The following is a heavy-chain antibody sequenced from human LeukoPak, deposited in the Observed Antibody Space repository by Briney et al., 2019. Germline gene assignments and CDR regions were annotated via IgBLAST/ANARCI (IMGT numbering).Heavy chain of an antibody. J-gene: IGHJ3*02. D-gene: IGHD3-3*01. V-gene: IGHV4-31*03. CDR3: AGFGVLPANPHAFDI. Sequence: SETLSLTCTVSGGSISSGGYYWSWIRQPPGKGLERIGYIYYSGSTYYNPSLKSRVTISVDTSKNQFSLKLSSVTAADTAVYYCAGFGVLPANPHAFDIWGQGTMVTVSS. CDR1: GGSISSGGYY. CDR2: IYYSGST.